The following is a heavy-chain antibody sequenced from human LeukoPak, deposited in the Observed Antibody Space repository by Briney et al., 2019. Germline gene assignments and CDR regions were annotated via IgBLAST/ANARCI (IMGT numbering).Heavy chain of an antibody. J-gene: IGHJ5*02. D-gene: IGHD3-3*01. V-gene: IGHV4-61*02. Sequence: PSQTLSLTCTVSGGSISSGSYYWSWIRQPAGKGLEWIVRIYTSGSTNYNPSLKSRVTISVDTSKNQFSLKLSSVTAADTAVYYCARAGYYDFWSGDYNWFDPWGQGTLVTVSS. CDR3: ARAGYYDFWSGDYNWFDP. CDR1: GGSISSGSYY. CDR2: IYTSGST.